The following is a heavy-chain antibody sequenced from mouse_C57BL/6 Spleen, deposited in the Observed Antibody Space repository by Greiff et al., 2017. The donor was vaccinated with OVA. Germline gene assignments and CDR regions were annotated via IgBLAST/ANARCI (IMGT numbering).Heavy chain of an antibody. CDR3: APGYFDD. J-gene: IGHJ2*01. Sequence: DVHLVESGAELVKPGASVKLSCTASGFTIKDYYMHWVKQRTEQGLEWIGRIDPEAGETNYAPKFQGKATITADKSSNTAYLQLSSLTSGDTAVCYCAPGYFDDWGQGTTLTVSS. CDR2: IDPEAGET. V-gene: IGHV14-2*01. CDR1: GFTIKDYY. D-gene: IGHD4-1*01.